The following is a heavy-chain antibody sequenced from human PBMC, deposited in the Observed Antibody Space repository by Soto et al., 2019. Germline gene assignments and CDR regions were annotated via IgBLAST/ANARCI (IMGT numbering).Heavy chain of an antibody. V-gene: IGHV3-30-3*01. Sequence: PGGSLRLSCAASGFTFSSYAMHWVRQAPGKGLEWVAVISYDGSNKYYADSVKGRFTISRDNSKNTLYLQMNSLRAEDTAVYYCARDLSPHIVATSPKLVVLTDYGMDVWGQGTTVTVSS. CDR3: ARDLSPHIVATSPKLVVLTDYGMDV. CDR2: ISYDGSNK. CDR1: GFTFSSYA. D-gene: IGHD5-12*01. J-gene: IGHJ6*01.